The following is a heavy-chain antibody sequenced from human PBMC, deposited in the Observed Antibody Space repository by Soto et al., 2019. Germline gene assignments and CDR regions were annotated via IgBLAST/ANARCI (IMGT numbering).Heavy chain of an antibody. CDR2: IYHSGST. CDR1: GGSISSSNW. D-gene: IGHD5-18*01. V-gene: IGHV4-4*02. J-gene: IGHJ6*02. CDR3: ARYLGGSYGYYYYYGMDV. Sequence: QVQLQESGPGLVKPSGTLSLTCAVSGGSISSSNWWSWVRQPPGKGLEWIGEIYHSGSTNYNPSLKSRVTISVDKSKNQFSLKLSSVTAADTAVYYCARYLGGSYGYYYYYGMDVWGQGTTVTVSS.